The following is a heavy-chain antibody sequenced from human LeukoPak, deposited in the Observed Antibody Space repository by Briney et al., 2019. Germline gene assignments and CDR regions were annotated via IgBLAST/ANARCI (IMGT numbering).Heavy chain of an antibody. CDR2: ISGSGGST. CDR3: ARGGSDTAMAHDY. J-gene: IGHJ4*02. D-gene: IGHD5-18*01. Sequence: GGSLRLSCAASGFTFSTYGMTWVRQAPGKGLEWVSSISGSGGSTYYADSVKGRFTISRDDAKNTLYLQVNSLRAEDTAVYFCARGGSDTAMAHDYWGQGTLVTVSS. V-gene: IGHV3-23*01. CDR1: GFTFSTYG.